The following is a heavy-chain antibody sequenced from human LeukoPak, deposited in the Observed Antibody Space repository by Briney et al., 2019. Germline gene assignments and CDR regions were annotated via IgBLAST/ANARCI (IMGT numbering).Heavy chain of an antibody. V-gene: IGHV1-2*02. D-gene: IGHD6-19*01. Sequence: ASVKVSCKPSGYTFTGYYLHWVRQAPGQGLEWMGWINPNTGATIYAEKFQGRVTMTRDTSIDTAYMEMRSLRSDDTAVYYCARNSSDWYGYMDVWGKGTTVTVSS. CDR1: GYTFTGYY. CDR2: INPNTGAT. J-gene: IGHJ6*04. CDR3: ARNSSDWYGYMDV.